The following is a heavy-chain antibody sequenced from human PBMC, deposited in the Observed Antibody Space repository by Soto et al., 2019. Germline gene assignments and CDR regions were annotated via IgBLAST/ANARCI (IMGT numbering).Heavy chain of an antibody. CDR2: IKSKTDGGTT. Sequence: GGSLRLSCAASGFTFSNAWMNWVRQAPGKGLEWVGRIKSKTDGGTTDYAAPVKGRFTISRDDSKNTLYLQMNSLKTEDTAVYYCTTALVSYYYDSRGEPWGQGTLVTVSS. V-gene: IGHV3-15*07. CDR1: GFTFSNAW. J-gene: IGHJ5*02. CDR3: TTALVSYYYDSRGEP. D-gene: IGHD3-22*01.